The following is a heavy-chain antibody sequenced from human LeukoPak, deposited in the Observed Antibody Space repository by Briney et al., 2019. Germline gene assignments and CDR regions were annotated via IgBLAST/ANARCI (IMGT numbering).Heavy chain of an antibody. D-gene: IGHD5-24*01. V-gene: IGHV1-2*02. CDR3: TRGGDGTRRDFDY. CDR2: INSNSGDT. CDR1: GYTFTAYY. Sequence: ASVKVSCKASGYTFTAYYLHWARQAPRQGLEWMGWINSNSGDTNYAQNFQGRVTMTRDTSINTAYMELSSLRSGDAAIYYCTRGGDGTRRDFDYWGQGTLVTVSS. J-gene: IGHJ4*02.